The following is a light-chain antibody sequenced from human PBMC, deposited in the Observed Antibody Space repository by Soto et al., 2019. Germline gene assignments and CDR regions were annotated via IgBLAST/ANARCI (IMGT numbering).Light chain of an antibody. CDR2: DVS. V-gene: IGLV2-11*01. CDR1: SSDVGGYNY. Sequence: LTQPRSVSWSPGQSVTISCTGTSSDVGGYNYVSWYQQHPGKAPKLMIYDVSKRPSGVPDRFSGSKSGNTASLTISGLQAEDEADYYCCSYAGSYTYVFGTGTKVTVL. CDR3: CSYAGSYTYV. J-gene: IGLJ1*01.